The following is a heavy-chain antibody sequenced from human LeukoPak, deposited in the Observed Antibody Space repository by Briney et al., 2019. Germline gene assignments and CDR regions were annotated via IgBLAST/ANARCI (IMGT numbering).Heavy chain of an antibody. V-gene: IGHV1-18*01. CDR1: GYTFTNNG. J-gene: IGHJ5*02. D-gene: IGHD3-22*01. Sequence: ASVKVSCKASGYTFTNNGLTWVRQAPGQGLEWMGWISANTGSTNYAQKFQGRVTMTTDTFTNTAYMELRSLRSDDTAVYYCAKPRNYYDSGGYYNYFDPWGQGTLVTVSS. CDR3: AKPRNYYDSGGYYNYFDP. CDR2: ISANTGST.